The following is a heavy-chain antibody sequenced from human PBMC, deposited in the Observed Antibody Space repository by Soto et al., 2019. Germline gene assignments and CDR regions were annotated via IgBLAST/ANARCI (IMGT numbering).Heavy chain of an antibody. V-gene: IGHV4-31*03. D-gene: IGHD3-10*01. CDR3: ARITYYYGSGTHSGFDY. CDR2: IYYSGST. J-gene: IGHJ4*02. CDR1: GGFISSGGYY. Sequence: QVQLQESGPGLVKPSQTLSLTCTVSGGFISSGGYYWSWISQHPGKGMERIGYIYYSGSTYYTPSLKSRVTISGDTSKNQFSLKLSSVTAADTAVYYCARITYYYGSGTHSGFDYWGQGTLVTVSS.